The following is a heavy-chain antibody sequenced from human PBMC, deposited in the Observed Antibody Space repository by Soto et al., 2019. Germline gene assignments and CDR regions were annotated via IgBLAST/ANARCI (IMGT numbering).Heavy chain of an antibody. J-gene: IGHJ5*02. D-gene: IGHD6-13*01. CDR2: IFANGHT. Sequence: PXETLSLTCIVSGGSISEKYWNWVRQPPGKGLEWIGLIFANGHTNYNPSLKSRVTMSVDASKNQFSLRLTSMTAADTAVYYCVASLAASGLNWLDPWGRGTLVTVS. V-gene: IGHV4-4*07. CDR1: GGSISEKY. CDR3: VASLAASGLNWLDP.